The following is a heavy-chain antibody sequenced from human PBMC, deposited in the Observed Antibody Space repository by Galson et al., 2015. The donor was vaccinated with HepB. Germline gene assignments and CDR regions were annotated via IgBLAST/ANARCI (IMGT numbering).Heavy chain of an antibody. CDR1: GFISRHHA. CDR3: VKEGAWFGGDWFDP. CDR2: INGRGSTR. V-gene: IGHV3-23*01. J-gene: IGHJ5*02. Sequence: SLRLSCASSGFISRHHAMAWIRQAPGKGLEWVSGINGRGSTRSYSDAVKGRFSISRDNSKDTVFLQMDNLRPEDTAVYYCVKEGAWFGGDWFDPWGQGALVTVS. D-gene: IGHD3-16*01.